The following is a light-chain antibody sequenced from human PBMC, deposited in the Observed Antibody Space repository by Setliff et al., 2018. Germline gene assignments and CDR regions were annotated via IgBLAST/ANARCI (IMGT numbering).Light chain of an antibody. Sequence: QSALAQPASVSGSPGQSITISCTGTSSDVGDYKYVSWYQQLPGKAPKLIIFEVSNRPSGIPNRFSGSKSGNTASLSISGLQAEDEADYYCSSYTSLSTRVFGTGTK. V-gene: IGLV2-14*01. CDR2: EVS. J-gene: IGLJ1*01. CDR1: SSDVGDYKY. CDR3: SSYTSLSTRV.